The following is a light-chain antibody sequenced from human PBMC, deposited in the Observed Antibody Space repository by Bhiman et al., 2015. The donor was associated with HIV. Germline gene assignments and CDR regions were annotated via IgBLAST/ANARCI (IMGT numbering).Light chain of an antibody. CDR2: NVS. Sequence: QSALTQPASVSESVGQSITISCSGTSNDVGAYDSVSWYQQHPGKAPRLIIYNVSQRPSGISSRFSGSKSGNTASLTISGLQAEDEADYYCTSYTVTASFVFGGATKVTVL. J-gene: IGLJ1*01. CDR3: TSYTVTASFV. V-gene: IGLV2-14*03. CDR1: SNDVGAYDS.